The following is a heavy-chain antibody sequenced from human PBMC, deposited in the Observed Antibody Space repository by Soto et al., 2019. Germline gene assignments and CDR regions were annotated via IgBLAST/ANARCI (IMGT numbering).Heavy chain of an antibody. D-gene: IGHD3-3*01. Sequence: QAQLVQSGAEVRKPGASVKVSCKASGYTFTTYDINWVRQAPGQGLEWLAWMDPNSGSTGYAQNFQGRITMTRNISRNTAHMELSSLQSEDTAVYYCARERKFDFWRKGLDVWGQGTTVTVSS. CDR2: MDPNSGST. J-gene: IGHJ6*02. CDR3: ARERKFDFWRKGLDV. V-gene: IGHV1-8*01. CDR1: GYTFTTYD.